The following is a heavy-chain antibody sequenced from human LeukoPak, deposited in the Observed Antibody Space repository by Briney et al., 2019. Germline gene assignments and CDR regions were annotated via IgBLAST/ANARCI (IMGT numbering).Heavy chain of an antibody. CDR3: ARSFGGSYPHFDY. D-gene: IGHD1-26*01. J-gene: IGHJ4*02. V-gene: IGHV3-30*01. CDR2: ISYDGFNK. Sequence: PSGGSLSLSCAASGFIFSSYAMHWVRQAPGKGLEWVALISYDGFNKDYADSVKGRFTISRDNSKNTLYLQMNSLRPEDTAVYYCARSFGGSYPHFDYWGQGTLVTVSS. CDR1: GFIFSSYA.